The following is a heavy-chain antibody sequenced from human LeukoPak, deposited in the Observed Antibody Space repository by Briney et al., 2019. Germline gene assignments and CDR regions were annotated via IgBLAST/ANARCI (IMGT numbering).Heavy chain of an antibody. J-gene: IGHJ4*02. CDR2: ISYDGSNR. CDR1: GFTFSSYG. Sequence: GGSLRLSCAASGFTFSSYGMHWVRQAPGKGLEWVAVISYDGSNRYYADSVKGRFTISRDNSKNTLYLQMNSLRSEDTAVYYCARDQYYYYGSGSQYWGQGTLVTVSS. CDR3: ARDQYYYYGSGSQY. D-gene: IGHD3-10*01. V-gene: IGHV3-30*03.